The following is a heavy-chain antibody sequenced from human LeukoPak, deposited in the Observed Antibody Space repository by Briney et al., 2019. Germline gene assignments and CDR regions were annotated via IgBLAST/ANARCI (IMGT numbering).Heavy chain of an antibody. Sequence: GESLKISCNGSGYSFTSYWIGWVRQMPGKGLEWMGIIHPADSDTRFSPSFLGQVTIPADKSINTAYLQWSRLKASDTAIYYCARMDDYGDYGIYWGQGTLVTVSS. V-gene: IGHV5-51*01. CDR1: GYSFTSYW. J-gene: IGHJ4*02. D-gene: IGHD4-17*01. CDR2: IHPADSDT. CDR3: ARMDDYGDYGIY.